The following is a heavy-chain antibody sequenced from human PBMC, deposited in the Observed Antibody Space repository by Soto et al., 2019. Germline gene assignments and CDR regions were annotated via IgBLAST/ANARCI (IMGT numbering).Heavy chain of an antibody. V-gene: IGHV5-51*01. D-gene: IGHD2-2*01. CDR3: ARLLIAEADIPYNWFDP. CDR2: IYPGDSDT. Sequence: ASLMISCKGSGYSFTSYWIGWVRQMPGKGLEWMGIIYPGDSDTRYSPSFQGQVTISADKSISTAYLQWSSLKASDTAMYYCARLLIAEADIPYNWFDPWGQGTLVTASS. J-gene: IGHJ5*02. CDR1: GYSFTSYW.